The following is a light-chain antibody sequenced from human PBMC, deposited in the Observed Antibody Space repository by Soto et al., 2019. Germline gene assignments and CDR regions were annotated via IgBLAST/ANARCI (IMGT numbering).Light chain of an antibody. CDR2: GAS. CDR3: QQYGSSSWT. CDR1: QSVSSSY. J-gene: IGKJ1*01. V-gene: IGKV3-20*01. Sequence: IVLTQSPGTLSLSPGERATLSCRARQSVSSSYLAWYQQKPGQAPRLLIYGASSRATGIPDRFSGSGSGTDFTLTISRLEPDDVAVYYCQQYGSSSWTFGQGTQVEIK.